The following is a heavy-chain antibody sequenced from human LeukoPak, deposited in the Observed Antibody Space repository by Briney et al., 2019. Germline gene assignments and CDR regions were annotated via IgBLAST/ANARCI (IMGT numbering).Heavy chain of an antibody. CDR1: GGSISSSSYY. J-gene: IGHJ4*02. D-gene: IGHD4-17*01. CDR2: IYYSGST. V-gene: IGHV4-61*05. Sequence: SETLSLTCTVSGGSISSSSYYWSWIRHPPGKGLEWIGYIYYSGSTSYNPSLKSRVTISVDTSKKQFSLKLSSVTAADTAVYYCARLSTVTTSFDYWGQGTLVTVSS. CDR3: ARLSTVTTSFDY.